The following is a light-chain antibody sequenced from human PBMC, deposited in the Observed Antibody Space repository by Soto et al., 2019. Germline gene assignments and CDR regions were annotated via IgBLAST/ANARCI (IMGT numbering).Light chain of an antibody. CDR3: QQYDSSPRT. Sequence: IVLTQSPGTLSLSPGERATLCCRASQSVSSSYLAWYQQKPGQAPRLLTYRTSNRATGIPDRFSGSGSGTDFTLTISRLEPEDFAVYWCQQYDSSPRTFGQGTKVDIK. J-gene: IGKJ1*01. V-gene: IGKV3-20*01. CDR2: RTS. CDR1: QSVSSSY.